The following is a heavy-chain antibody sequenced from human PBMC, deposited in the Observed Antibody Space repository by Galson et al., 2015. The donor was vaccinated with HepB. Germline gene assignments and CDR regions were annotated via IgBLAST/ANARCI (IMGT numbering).Heavy chain of an antibody. J-gene: IGHJ4*02. V-gene: IGHV3-11*01. CDR1: GFTFSDYY. CDR2: ISSSGSAI. CDR3: AREYSRSSYHSDY. D-gene: IGHD6-6*01. Sequence: SLRLSCAGSGFTFSDYYMNWIRQAPGKGLEWVSYISSSGSAIYYADSVKGRFTISRDNAKNSLYLQMNSLRAEDTAVYYCAREYSRSSYHSDYWGQGTLVTVSS.